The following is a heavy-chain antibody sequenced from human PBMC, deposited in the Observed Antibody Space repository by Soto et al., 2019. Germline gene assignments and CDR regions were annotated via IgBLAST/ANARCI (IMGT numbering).Heavy chain of an antibody. D-gene: IGHD2-15*01. V-gene: IGHV2-5*02. CDR2: IYWDDDK. Sequence: QITLKESGPTLVKPTQTLTLTCTFSGFSLSTSGVGVGWIRQPPGKALEWLALIYWDDDKRYSPSLKSRLTITKGTPKNQGVLTMTNMDPVDTATYYCAHRPSYCSGGSCYSGFDYWGQGTLVTVSS. J-gene: IGHJ4*02. CDR3: AHRPSYCSGGSCYSGFDY. CDR1: GFSLSTSGVG.